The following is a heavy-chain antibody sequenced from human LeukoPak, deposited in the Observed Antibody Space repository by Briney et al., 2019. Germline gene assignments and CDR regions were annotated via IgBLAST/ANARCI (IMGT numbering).Heavy chain of an antibody. D-gene: IGHD6-13*01. CDR2: IYPGDSDT. CDR1: GYTFTAYW. V-gene: IGHV5-51*01. CDR3: ARSPYSSSWDEYFQH. Sequence: GESLKISCKGSGYTFTAYWIGWVRQMPGKGLEWMGIIYPGDSDTRYSPSFQGQVTISADKSISTAYLQWSSLKASDTAMYYCARSPYSSSWDEYFQHWGQGTLVTVSS. J-gene: IGHJ1*01.